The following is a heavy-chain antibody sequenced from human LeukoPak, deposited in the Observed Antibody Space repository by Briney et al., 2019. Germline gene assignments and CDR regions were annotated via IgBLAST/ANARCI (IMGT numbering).Heavy chain of an antibody. D-gene: IGHD3-10*01. V-gene: IGHV3-53*01. CDR3: AKGGAVSSKSITMVRGTRRYYYYMDV. J-gene: IGHJ6*03. CDR2: IYSGGST. CDR1: GFTVSSNY. Sequence: GGSLRLSCAASGFTVSSNYMSWVRQAPGKGLEWVSVIYSGGSTYYADSVKGRFIISRDNSKNTLYLQMNSLRAEDTAVYYCAKGGAVSSKSITMVRGTRRYYYYMDVWGKGTTVTISS.